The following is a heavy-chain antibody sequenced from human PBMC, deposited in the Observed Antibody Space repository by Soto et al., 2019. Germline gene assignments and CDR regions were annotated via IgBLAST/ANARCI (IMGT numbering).Heavy chain of an antibody. CDR3: AKAQLGMSAFDI. D-gene: IGHD7-27*01. CDR2: ISGSGGST. Sequence: GGSLRLSCAASGFTFSSYAMSWVRQAPGKGLEWVSAISGSGGSTYYADSVKGRFTISRDNSKNTLYLQMNSLRAEDKAVYYCAKAQLGMSAFDIWGQGTMVTVSS. CDR1: GFTFSSYA. V-gene: IGHV3-23*01. J-gene: IGHJ3*02.